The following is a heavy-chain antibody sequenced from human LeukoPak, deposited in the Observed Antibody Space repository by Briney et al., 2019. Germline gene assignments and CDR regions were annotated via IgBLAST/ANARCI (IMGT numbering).Heavy chain of an antibody. J-gene: IGHJ5*02. CDR3: ARDGSSGQRHNWFDP. D-gene: IGHD6-19*01. Sequence: ASVTVSCKASGYTFTGYYMHWVRQAPGQGLEWMGWINPNSGGTNYAQKFQGRVTMTRDTSISTAYMELSRLRSDDTAVYYCARDGSSGQRHNWFDPWGQGTLVTVSS. CDR1: GYTFTGYY. CDR2: INPNSGGT. V-gene: IGHV1-2*02.